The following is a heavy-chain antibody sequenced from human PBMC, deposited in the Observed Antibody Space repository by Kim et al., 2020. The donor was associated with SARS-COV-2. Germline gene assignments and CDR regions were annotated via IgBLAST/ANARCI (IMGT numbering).Heavy chain of an antibody. J-gene: IGHJ5*02. CDR2: IYYSGST. CDR3: ARRRVAVAGRDWFDP. V-gene: IGHV4-59*08. Sequence: SETLSLTCTFSGGSISSYYWSWIRQPPGKGLEWIGYIYYSGSTNYNPSLKSRVTISVDTSKNQFSLKLSSVTAADTAVYYCARRRVAVAGRDWFDPWGQGTLVTVSS. D-gene: IGHD6-19*01. CDR1: GGSISSYY.